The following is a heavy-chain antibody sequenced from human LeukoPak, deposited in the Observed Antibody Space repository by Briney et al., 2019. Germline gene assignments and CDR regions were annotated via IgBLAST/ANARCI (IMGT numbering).Heavy chain of an antibody. J-gene: IGHJ3*02. V-gene: IGHV4-4*02. CDR2: IYHSGST. Sequence: SGTLSLTCAVSGGPISSNNWWSWVRQPPGKGLEWIGDIYHSGSTKYNPSLKSRVTISVDKSKNQFSLKLRSVTAADTAVYYCARDAGGSIAAALSAFDIWGQGTMVTVSS. CDR3: ARDAGGSIAAALSAFDI. CDR1: GGPISSNNW. D-gene: IGHD6-13*01.